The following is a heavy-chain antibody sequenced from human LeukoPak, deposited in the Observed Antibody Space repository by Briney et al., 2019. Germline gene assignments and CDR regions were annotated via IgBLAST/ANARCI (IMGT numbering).Heavy chain of an antibody. CDR3: AKDMVAGPYDSSGYYQYYFDY. J-gene: IGHJ4*02. Sequence: PGGSLRLSCAAPGFTFDDYAMHWVRQAPGKGLEWVSGISWNSGSIGYADSVKGRFTISRDNAKNSLYLQMNSLRAEDTALYYCAKDMVAGPYDSSGYYQYYFDYWGQGTLVTVSS. CDR2: ISWNSGSI. D-gene: IGHD3-22*01. V-gene: IGHV3-9*01. CDR1: GFTFDDYA.